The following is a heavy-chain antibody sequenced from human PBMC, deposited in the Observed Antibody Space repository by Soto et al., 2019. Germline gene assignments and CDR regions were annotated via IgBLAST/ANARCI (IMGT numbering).Heavy chain of an antibody. CDR3: AREAVTTYRLDY. D-gene: IGHD4-17*01. Sequence: PSETLSLTCTVSGGSVSSGSYYWSWIRQPPGKGLEWIGYIYYSGSTNYSPSLKSRVTISVDTSKNQFSLKLSSVTAADTAVYYCAREAVTTYRLDYWGQGTLVTVSS. V-gene: IGHV4-61*01. CDR1: GGSVSSGSYY. J-gene: IGHJ4*02. CDR2: IYYSGST.